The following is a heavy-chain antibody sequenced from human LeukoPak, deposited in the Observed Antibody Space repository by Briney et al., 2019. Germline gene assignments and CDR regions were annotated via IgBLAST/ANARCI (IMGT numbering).Heavy chain of an antibody. CDR2: IYYSGST. J-gene: IGHJ6*02. Sequence: SQTLSLTCTVSGGSISSGGYYWSWIRQHPGKGLEWIGYIYYSGSTYYNPSLKSRVTISVDTSKNQFSLKLSSMTAADTAVYYCARDLRYCSSTSCYHYYYGMDVWGQGTTVTVSS. V-gene: IGHV4-31*03. CDR3: ARDLRYCSSTSCYHYYYGMDV. D-gene: IGHD2-2*01. CDR1: GGSISSGGYY.